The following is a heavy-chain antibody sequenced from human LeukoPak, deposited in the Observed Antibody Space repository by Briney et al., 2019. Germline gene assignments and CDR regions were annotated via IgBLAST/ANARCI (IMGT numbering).Heavy chain of an antibody. J-gene: IGHJ4*02. CDR1: GFTFSTYS. CDR2: ISSGSSFI. V-gene: IGHV3-21*01. CDR3: ARESSGYFY. Sequence: GGSLRLSCAASGFTFSTYSMNWVRQAPGKGLEWVSSISSGSSFIYYADSVKGRFTISRDNAKNSLFLQMNSLRAEDTAVYYCARESSGYFYWGQGTLVTVPS. D-gene: IGHD3-22*01.